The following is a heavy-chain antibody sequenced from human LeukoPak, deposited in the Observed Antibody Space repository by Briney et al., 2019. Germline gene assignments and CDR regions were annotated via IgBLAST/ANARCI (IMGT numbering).Heavy chain of an antibody. D-gene: IGHD6-19*01. J-gene: IGHJ5*02. CDR2: IRYDGSNK. CDR3: ARDRGPAHSGWHGPPSNWFDP. CDR1: GFTFSSYW. V-gene: IGHV3-30*02. Sequence: GGSLRLSCAASGFTFSSYWMSWVRQAPGKGLEWVAFIRYDGSNKYYADSVKGRFTISRDNSKNTLYLQMNSLRAEDTAVYYCARDRGPAHSGWHGPPSNWFDPWGQGTLVTVSS.